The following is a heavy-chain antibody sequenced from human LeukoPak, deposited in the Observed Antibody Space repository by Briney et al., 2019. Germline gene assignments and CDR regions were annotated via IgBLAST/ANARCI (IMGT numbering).Heavy chain of an antibody. Sequence: ASEKVSCKTSAYIFTTYGVSWVRQAPAQGLDWMGWVSGYTGNTNYAERFQGRVTMTTDTSTTTVYMELTSLRSDDTAVYYCARGEVSASLYYFDFWGQGTLVTVS. CDR3: ARGEVSASLYYFDF. J-gene: IGHJ4*02. CDR1: AYIFTTYG. V-gene: IGHV1-18*01. CDR2: VSGYTGNT. D-gene: IGHD2-2*01.